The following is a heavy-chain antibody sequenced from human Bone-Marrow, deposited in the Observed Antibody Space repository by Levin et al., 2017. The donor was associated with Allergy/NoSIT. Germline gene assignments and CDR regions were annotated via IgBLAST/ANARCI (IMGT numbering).Heavy chain of an antibody. CDR1: GFILGSYS. CDR3: ARDGTDGYRGFDFDY. V-gene: IGHV3-48*01. J-gene: IGHJ4*02. CDR2: INVGSTNI. D-gene: IGHD5-12*01. Sequence: GGSLRLSCVASGFILGSYSMNWVRQAPGKGLEWVAYINVGSTNILYEDSVKGRFTISRDNAENSLYLEMNNLRVEDTALYYCARDGTDGYRGFDFDYWGQGTLVTVSS.